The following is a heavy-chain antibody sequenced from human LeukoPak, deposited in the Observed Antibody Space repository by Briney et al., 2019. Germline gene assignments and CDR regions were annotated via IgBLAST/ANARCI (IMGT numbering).Heavy chain of an antibody. CDR2: IIPILGIA. CDR3: ARDGDSEWTGVSAFDI. V-gene: IGHV1-69*04. Sequence: SVKVSCKASGGTFSSYTISWVRQAPGQGLEWMGRIIPILGIADYAQKFQGRATITADKSTSTAYMELSSLRSEDTAVYYCARDGDSEWTGVSAFDIWGQGTMVTVSS. J-gene: IGHJ3*02. D-gene: IGHD7-27*01. CDR1: GGTFSSYT.